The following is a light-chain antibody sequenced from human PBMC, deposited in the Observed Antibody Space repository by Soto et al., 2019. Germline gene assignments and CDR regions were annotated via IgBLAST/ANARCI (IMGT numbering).Light chain of an antibody. V-gene: IGLV2-14*01. CDR2: EVN. CDR1: SSDIGGYNF. J-gene: IGLJ1*01. CDR3: SSYTSRSTLYV. Sequence: QSVLTQPASVSGSPGQSITISCTGTSSDIGGYNFVSWYQHHPGKAPKLMIYEVNNRPSGVSSRFSGSKSGNTASLTISGLQADDEGYYYCSSYTSRSTLYVFGTGTKLTVL.